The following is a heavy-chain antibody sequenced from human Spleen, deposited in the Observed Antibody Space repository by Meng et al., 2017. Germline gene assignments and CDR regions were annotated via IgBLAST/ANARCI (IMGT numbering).Heavy chain of an antibody. CDR2: ISGSGGST. CDR1: GFTFSSYA. J-gene: IGHJ4*02. CDR3: ARDLIDVYSGYDYFDY. Sequence: GESLKISCAAYGFTFSSYAMSWVRQAPGKGLEWVSAISGSGGSTYYADSVRGRFTISRDNSKNTLYLQMNSLRAEDTAVYYCARDLIDVYSGYDYFDYWGQGTLVTVSS. V-gene: IGHV3-23*01. D-gene: IGHD5-12*01.